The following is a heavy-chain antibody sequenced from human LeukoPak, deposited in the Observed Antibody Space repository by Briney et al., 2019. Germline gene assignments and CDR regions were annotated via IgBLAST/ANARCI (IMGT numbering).Heavy chain of an antibody. D-gene: IGHD3-22*01. J-gene: IGHJ4*02. CDR2: INPNSGGT. V-gene: IGHV1-2*02. Sequence: DSVKVSCKASGYTFTGYYMHWVRQAPGQGLEWMGWINPNSGGTNYAQKFQGRVTMTRDTSISTAYMELSSLRAEDTAVYYCAKDSSVYYYDSRNLDYWGQGTLVTVSS. CDR3: AKDSSVYYYDSRNLDY. CDR1: GYTFTGYY.